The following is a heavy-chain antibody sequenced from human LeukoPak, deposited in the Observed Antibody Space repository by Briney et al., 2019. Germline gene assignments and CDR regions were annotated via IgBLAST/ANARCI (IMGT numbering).Heavy chain of an antibody. CDR1: GFTFSSYA. Sequence: GGSLRLSCAASGFTFSSYAMSWVRQAPGKGLEWVSAISGSGGSTYYADSVKGRFTISRDNSKNTLYLQMNSLRAEDTAVYYCAKDRPTRRYCSGGTCYSRYFDYWGQGTLVTVSS. CDR2: ISGSGGST. J-gene: IGHJ4*02. CDR3: AKDRPTRRYCSGGTCYSRYFDY. V-gene: IGHV3-23*01. D-gene: IGHD2-15*01.